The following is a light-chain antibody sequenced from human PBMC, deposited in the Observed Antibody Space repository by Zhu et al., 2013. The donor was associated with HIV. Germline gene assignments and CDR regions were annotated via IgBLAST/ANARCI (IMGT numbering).Light chain of an antibody. CDR1: QNIGIS. V-gene: IGKV3-15*01. CDR2: GAS. J-gene: IGKJ3*01. CDR3: QQSQTWPLLT. Sequence: EVAMTQSPATLSVSPGETVTLSCRSSQNIGISLAWYHQRPGQSPRVLISGASTRAAGVPARFAGSGSGTEFALTISSLQSDDFAVYYCQQSQTWPLLTFGPGT.